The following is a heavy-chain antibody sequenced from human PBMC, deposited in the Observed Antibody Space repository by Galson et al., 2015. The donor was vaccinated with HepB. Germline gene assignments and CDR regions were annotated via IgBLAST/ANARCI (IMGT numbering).Heavy chain of an antibody. D-gene: IGHD2-2*02. Sequence: SVKVSCKVSGYTLTELSMHWVRQAPGKGLEWMGGFDPEDGETIYAQKFQGRVTMTEDTSTDTAYMELSSLRSEDTAVYYCAAQIVVPAAIPHDYWGQGTLVTVSS. CDR1: GYTLTELS. J-gene: IGHJ4*02. CDR3: AAQIVVPAAIPHDY. CDR2: FDPEDGET. V-gene: IGHV1-24*01.